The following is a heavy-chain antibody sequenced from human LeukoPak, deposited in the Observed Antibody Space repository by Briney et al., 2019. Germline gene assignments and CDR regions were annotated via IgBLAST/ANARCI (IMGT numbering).Heavy chain of an antibody. Sequence: ASVKVSCKASGCTFSNYGISWVRQAPGLGLEXMGWTSYNGNTNYAQKFQDRVTMTTDTSTTTAYMELRSLESDDTAVYYCARHSGSGWQALGYWGQGPLVTVSS. CDR2: TSYNGNT. CDR3: ARHSGSGWQALGY. J-gene: IGHJ4*02. D-gene: IGHD6-19*01. CDR1: GCTFSNYG. V-gene: IGHV1-18*04.